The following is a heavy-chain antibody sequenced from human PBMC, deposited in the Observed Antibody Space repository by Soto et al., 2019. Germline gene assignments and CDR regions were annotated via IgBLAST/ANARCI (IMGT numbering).Heavy chain of an antibody. D-gene: IGHD2-15*01. CDR1: GYTFTSYY. J-gene: IGHJ4*02. CDR3: ARATGSSGGSRYPLY. Sequence: QVQLVQSGAEVKKPGASVKVSCKASGYTFTSYYMHWVRQAPGQGLEWMGIINPSGGSTSYAQKFQGRVTMTRDTSTSTVYMELSSLRSEDTAVYYCARATGSSGGSRYPLYWGQGTLVTVSS. V-gene: IGHV1-46*01. CDR2: INPSGGST.